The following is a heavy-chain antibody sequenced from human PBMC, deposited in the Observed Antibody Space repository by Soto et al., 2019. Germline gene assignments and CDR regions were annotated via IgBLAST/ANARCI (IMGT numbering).Heavy chain of an antibody. CDR1: GGSFSGYY. V-gene: IGHV4-34*01. CDR3: ARGGFTMLA. CDR2: INHSGST. J-gene: IGHJ5*02. D-gene: IGHD3-10*02. Sequence: SETLALTCAVYGGSFSGYYLSWIRQPPGKGLEWIGEINHSGSTNYNPSLKSRVTISVDTSKNQFSLKLSSVTAADTAVYYCARGGFTMLAWGQGTLVTVSS.